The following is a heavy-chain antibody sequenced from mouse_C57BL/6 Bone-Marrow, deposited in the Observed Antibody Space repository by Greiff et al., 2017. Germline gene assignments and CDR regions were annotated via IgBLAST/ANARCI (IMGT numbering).Heavy chain of an antibody. V-gene: IGHV14-4*01. CDR3: TRYPYDYDVGDFDY. CDR1: GFNIKDDY. D-gene: IGHD2-4*01. Sequence: VQLQQSGAELVRPGASVKLSCTASGFNIKDDYMHWVKQRPEQGLEWIGWIDPENGDTEYASKFQGKATITADTSSNTAYLQLSSLTSEDTAVYYCTRYPYDYDVGDFDYWGQGTTLTVSS. J-gene: IGHJ2*01. CDR2: IDPENGDT.